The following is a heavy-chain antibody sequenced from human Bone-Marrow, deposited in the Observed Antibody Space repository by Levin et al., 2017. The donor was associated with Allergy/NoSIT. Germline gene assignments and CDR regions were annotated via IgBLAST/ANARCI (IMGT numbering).Heavy chain of an antibody. CDR3: ARSVVVVVAATPGWFDP. D-gene: IGHD2-15*01. CDR1: GYSFTSYW. V-gene: IGHV5-51*01. Sequence: GESLKISCKGSGYSFTSYWIGWVRQMPGKGLEWMGIIYPGDSDTRYSPSFQGQVTISADKSISTAYLQWSSLKASDTAMYYCARSVVVVVAATPGWFDPWGQGTLVTVSS. CDR2: IYPGDSDT. J-gene: IGHJ5*02.